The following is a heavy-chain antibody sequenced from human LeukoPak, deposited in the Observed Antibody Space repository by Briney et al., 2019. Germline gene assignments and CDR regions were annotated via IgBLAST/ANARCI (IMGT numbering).Heavy chain of an antibody. Sequence: GGSLRLSCAASGFTFSSYDMHWVRQATGKGLEWVSAIGTAGGTYYPGSVKGRFTISRENAKNSLYLQMNSLRAGDTAVYYCARAASDAFDIWGQGTMVTVSS. CDR2: IGTAGGT. J-gene: IGHJ3*02. V-gene: IGHV3-13*01. CDR3: ARAASDAFDI. CDR1: GFTFSSYD.